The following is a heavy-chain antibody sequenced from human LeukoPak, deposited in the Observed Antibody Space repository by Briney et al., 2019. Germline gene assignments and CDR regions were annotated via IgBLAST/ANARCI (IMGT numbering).Heavy chain of an antibody. D-gene: IGHD3-3*02. Sequence: GGSLRLSCVASGFTFSTYWMSWVRQAPGKGLEWVANINQDGSDKYYVDSVKGRLAISRDNAKNSLYLQMNSLRVEDTAVYYCASDPFTISAYDAFNIWGQGTVVTVSS. CDR3: ASDPFTISAYDAFNI. J-gene: IGHJ3*02. V-gene: IGHV3-7*01. CDR2: INQDGSDK. CDR1: GFTFSTYW.